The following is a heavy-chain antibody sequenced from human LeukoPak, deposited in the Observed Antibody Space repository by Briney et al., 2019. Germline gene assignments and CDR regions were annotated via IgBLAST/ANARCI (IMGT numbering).Heavy chain of an antibody. J-gene: IGHJ4*02. CDR2: ISGSGGST. CDR1: GFTFSGYA. Sequence: PGGSLRLSCAASGFTFSGYAMSWVRQAPGKGLEWVSAISGSGGSTYYADSVKGRFTISRDNSKNTLYLQMNSLRAEDTAVYYCAKDPSARYYDSTFDYWGQGTLVTVSS. CDR3: AKDPSARYYDSTFDY. V-gene: IGHV3-23*01. D-gene: IGHD3-22*01.